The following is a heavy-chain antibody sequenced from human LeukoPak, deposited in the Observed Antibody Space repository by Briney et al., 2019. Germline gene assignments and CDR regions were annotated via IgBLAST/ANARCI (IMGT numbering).Heavy chain of an antibody. J-gene: IGHJ4*02. CDR2: IYTSGST. CDR3: ARKSFHTSSYDY. D-gene: IGHD6-13*01. Sequence: SETLSLTCTVSGGSISSGSYYWSWIRQPAGKGLEWIGRIYTSGSTNYNPSLKSRVTISLDTSKTQFSLNLSSVTAADTAVYYCARKSFHTSSYDYWGQGTLVTVSS. V-gene: IGHV4-61*02. CDR1: GGSISSGSYY.